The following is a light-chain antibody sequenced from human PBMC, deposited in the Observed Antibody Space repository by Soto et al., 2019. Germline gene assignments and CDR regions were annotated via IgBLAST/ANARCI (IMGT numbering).Light chain of an antibody. J-gene: IGKJ3*01. CDR2: GAS. CDR1: QVINSF. V-gene: IGKV1-9*01. Sequence: DFQITHSPSTLSASVVDGVTIIFLASQVINSFIAWYQQKPGKAPTLLIYGASTVERWVPSRFSGSGSGAEFTLTIISLQPEDFATYYCQKVNSYPLNFGPGTKVDIK. CDR3: QKVNSYPLN.